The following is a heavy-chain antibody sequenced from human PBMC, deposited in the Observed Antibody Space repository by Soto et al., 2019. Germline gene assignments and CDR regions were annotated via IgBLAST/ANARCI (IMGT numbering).Heavy chain of an antibody. CDR3: ARDLRVAVWSGSYGMDV. D-gene: IGHD3-3*01. CDR2: ISYDGSNK. Sequence: GGSLRLSCAASGFTFSSYAMHWVRQAPGKGLEWVAVISYDGSNKYYADSVKGRFTISRDNSKNTLYLQMNSLRAEDTAVYYCARDLRVAVWSGSYGMDVWGQGXTVTVSS. J-gene: IGHJ6*02. V-gene: IGHV3-30-3*01. CDR1: GFTFSSYA.